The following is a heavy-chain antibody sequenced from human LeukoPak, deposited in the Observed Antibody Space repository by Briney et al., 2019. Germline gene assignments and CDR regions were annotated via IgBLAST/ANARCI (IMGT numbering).Heavy chain of an antibody. CDR2: ISGSGGST. D-gene: IGHD2-15*01. V-gene: IGHV3-23*01. CDR1: GFTFSSYS. J-gene: IGHJ4*02. CDR3: AKDRVVVVAARTLDY. Sequence: GGSLRLSCAASGFTFSSYSMNWVRQAPGKGLEWVSAISGSGGSTYYADSVKGRFTISRDNSKNTLYLQMNSLRAEDTAVYYCAKDRVVVVAARTLDYWGQGTLVTVSS.